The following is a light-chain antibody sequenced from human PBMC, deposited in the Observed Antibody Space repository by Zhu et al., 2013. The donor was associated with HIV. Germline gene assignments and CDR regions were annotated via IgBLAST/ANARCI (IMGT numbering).Light chain of an antibody. CDR1: SSNIGNNY. J-gene: IGLJ2*01. CDR2: GNN. V-gene: IGLV1-40*01. Sequence: QSALTQPASVSAAPGQKVTISCSGSSSNIGNNYVSWYQQLPGTAPKLLIYGNNNRPSGVPDRFSGSKSGTSASLAITGLQAEDEADYYCQSYDSSLSGSVFGGGTKLTVL. CDR3: QSYDSSLSGSV.